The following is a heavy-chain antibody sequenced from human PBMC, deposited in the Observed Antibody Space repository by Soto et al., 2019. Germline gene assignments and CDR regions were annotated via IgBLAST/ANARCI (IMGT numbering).Heavy chain of an antibody. CDR3: AKDLGHGGRGAFDI. J-gene: IGHJ3*02. CDR1: GFTFSSYG. CDR2: ISYDGSNK. Sequence: QVQLVESGGGVVQPGRSLRLSCAASGFTFSSYGMHWVRQAPGKWLERVALISYDGSNKYYADSVKGRFTISRDNSKNTLYLQMNSLRTEDTAVYYCAKDLGHGGRGAFDIWGQGTMVTVSS. V-gene: IGHV3-30*18. D-gene: IGHD7-27*01.